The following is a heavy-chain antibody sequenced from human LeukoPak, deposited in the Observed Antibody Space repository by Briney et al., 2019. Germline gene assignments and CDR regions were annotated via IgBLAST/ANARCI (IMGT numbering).Heavy chain of an antibody. V-gene: IGHV3-11*06. D-gene: IGHD6-19*01. CDR2: ICSSSSYT. CDR1: GLTFSHYY. J-gene: IGHJ6*04. CDR3: ARDIAVAGTDYYGMDV. Sequence: GGSLRLFCAASGLTFSHYYMSWIRQAPGKALEWLSYICSSSSYTNYADSVEGRFTISRDNAKNSLYLQMNSLRAEDTAVYYCARDIAVAGTDYYGMDVWGKGTTVTVSS.